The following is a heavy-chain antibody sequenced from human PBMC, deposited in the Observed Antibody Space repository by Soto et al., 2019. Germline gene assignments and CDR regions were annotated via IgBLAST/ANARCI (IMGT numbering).Heavy chain of an antibody. CDR3: ARDSYGVGDSSGLEKYYYYYYGMDV. CDR2: IWYDGSNK. CDR1: GFTFSSYG. D-gene: IGHD3-22*01. V-gene: IGHV3-33*01. Sequence: GGSLRLSCAASGFTFSSYGMHWVRQAPGKGLEWVAVIWYDGSNKYYADSVKGRFTISRDNSKNTLYLQMNSLRAEDTAVYYCARDSYGVGDSSGLEKYYYYYYGMDVWGQGTTVTVSS. J-gene: IGHJ6*02.